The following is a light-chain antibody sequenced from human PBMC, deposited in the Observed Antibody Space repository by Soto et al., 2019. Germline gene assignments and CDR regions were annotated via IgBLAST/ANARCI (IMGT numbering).Light chain of an antibody. Sequence: DIQMTQSPSTLSVSVGDRVTITCRSIHTISSWLAWYQQKPGKAPKLLIYDASSLESGVPSRFSGSGSGTEFTLTISSLKPDDFATYYCQQYQSYSRTFGQGTKVDIK. CDR2: DAS. J-gene: IGKJ1*01. CDR3: QQYQSYSRT. CDR1: HTISSW. V-gene: IGKV1-5*01.